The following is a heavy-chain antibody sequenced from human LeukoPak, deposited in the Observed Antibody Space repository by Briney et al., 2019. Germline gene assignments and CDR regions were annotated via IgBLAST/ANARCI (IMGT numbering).Heavy chain of an antibody. CDR3: ATSFGGSGSYFAWLNDAFDI. CDR2: IIPMFDIT. J-gene: IGHJ3*02. CDR1: GGTFRSYA. D-gene: IGHD3-10*01. V-gene: IGHV1-69*10. Sequence: ASVKVSCKASGGTFRSYAISWVRQAPGQGLEWMGGIIPMFDITNYAQKFQGRVTITADKSTSTAYMELSSLRSEDTAVYYCATSFGGSGSYFAWLNDAFDIWGQGTMVTVSS.